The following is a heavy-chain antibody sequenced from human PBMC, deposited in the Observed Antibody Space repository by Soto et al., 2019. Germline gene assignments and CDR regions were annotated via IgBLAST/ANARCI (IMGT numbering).Heavy chain of an antibody. CDR1: GFTFDDNA. D-gene: IGHD6-25*01. CDR2: ISWNSGTI. CDR3: ARDLYFITAAGGGIDD. V-gene: IGHV3-9*01. J-gene: IGHJ4*02. Sequence: EVQLVESGGGLVQPGRSLRLSCAASGFTFDDNAMHWVRQSPGKGLEWVSGISWNSGTIAYADSVKGRFTISRDNAKNSRYLKMNSLRAEDTALYFCARDLYFITAAGGGIDDWGQGTLVTVSS.